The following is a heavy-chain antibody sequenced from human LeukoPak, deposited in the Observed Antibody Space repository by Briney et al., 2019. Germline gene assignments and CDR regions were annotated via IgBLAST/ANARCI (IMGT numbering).Heavy chain of an antibody. Sequence: PGRSLRLSCAASGFNFNDYAMHWVRQAPGKGLEWVSGISWNSGSLGYAGSVKGRFTVSRDNAKNSLYLQMNSLRAEDMALYYCVKGETAVAGVAFDYWGQGTLVTVSS. CDR3: VKGETAVAGVAFDY. D-gene: IGHD6-19*01. CDR2: ISWNSGSL. J-gene: IGHJ4*02. V-gene: IGHV3-9*03. CDR1: GFNFNDYA.